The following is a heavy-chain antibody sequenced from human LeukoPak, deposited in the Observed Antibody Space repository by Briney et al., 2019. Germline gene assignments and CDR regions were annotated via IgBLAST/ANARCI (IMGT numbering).Heavy chain of an antibody. V-gene: IGHV4-59*01. J-gene: IGHJ4*02. CDR3: ARLPMAVTPHVDY. CDR2: LYYSGST. Sequence: SETLSLTCTVSGGSIATYYRSWIRQSPGKGLEWIGYLYYSGSTNYNPSLKSRVTISVDTSKNQFSLKLSSVTAADTAVYYCARLPMAVTPHVDYWGQGTLVTASS. CDR1: GGSIATYY. D-gene: IGHD2-21*02.